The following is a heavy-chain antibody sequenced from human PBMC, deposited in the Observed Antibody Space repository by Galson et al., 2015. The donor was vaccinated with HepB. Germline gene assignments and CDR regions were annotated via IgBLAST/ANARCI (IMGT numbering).Heavy chain of an antibody. CDR1: GGTFSSAA. Sequence: SVKVSCKASGGTFSSAAISWVRQAPGQGLEWMGGIIPISGTANYAQKVQGRVTITADESTITGYMTLSRLVSEDTAVYYCADSSGCDDAFDIWGQGTMVTVSS. CDR2: IIPISGTA. J-gene: IGHJ3*02. CDR3: ADSSGCDDAFDI. V-gene: IGHV1-69*13. D-gene: IGHD3-22*01.